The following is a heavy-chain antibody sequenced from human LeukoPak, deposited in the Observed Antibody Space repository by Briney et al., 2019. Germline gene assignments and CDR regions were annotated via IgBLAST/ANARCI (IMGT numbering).Heavy chain of an antibody. Sequence: GGSLRLSCAASGFTFSSYTMNWVRQAPGKGLEWVSSISSSSSYIYYADSVKGRFTISRDNAKSSLYLQMNSLRAEDTAAYYCATYPTGRFDPWGQGTLVTVSS. CDR1: GFTFSSYT. CDR3: ATYPTGRFDP. J-gene: IGHJ5*02. V-gene: IGHV3-21*01. CDR2: ISSSSSYI. D-gene: IGHD2-8*02.